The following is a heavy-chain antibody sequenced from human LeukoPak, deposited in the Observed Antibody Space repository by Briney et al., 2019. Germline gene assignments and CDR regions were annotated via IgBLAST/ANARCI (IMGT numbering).Heavy chain of an antibody. D-gene: IGHD6-19*01. J-gene: IGHJ4*02. CDR1: GFTFNTYA. V-gene: IGHV3-23*01. Sequence: PGGSLRLSCVASGFTFNTYAMRWVRQAPGKGLEWVSGINGSGGSTYYPDSVKGRFTISRDNSKHTLYVQMNSLRAVDTAVYYGAEERGRAVAGSPTDYWGQGTLVTVSS. CDR3: AEERGRAVAGSPTDY. CDR2: INGSGGST.